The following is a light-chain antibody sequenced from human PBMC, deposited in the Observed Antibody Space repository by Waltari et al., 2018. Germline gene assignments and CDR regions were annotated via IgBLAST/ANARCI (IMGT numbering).Light chain of an antibody. Sequence: QSALTQPPSASGSRGQSVTISCTGTSTDVGGYKYVSWYQQYPGKVPKLIIYDVTKRPSGVPARFSGSKSGNEASLTVSGLQAEDEAVYFCSSFAPSNTVVFGGGTKLTVL. V-gene: IGLV2-8*01. CDR1: STDVGGYKY. CDR2: DVT. CDR3: SSFAPSNTVV. J-gene: IGLJ2*01.